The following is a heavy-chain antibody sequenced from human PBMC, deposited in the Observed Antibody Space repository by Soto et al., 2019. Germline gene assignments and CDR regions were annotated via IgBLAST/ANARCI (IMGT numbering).Heavy chain of an antibody. CDR1: GYNFSNYW. D-gene: IGHD5-18*01. CDR2: IYPDDSDI. Sequence: GESLKISCKVSGYNFSNYWIAWVRQLPGKGLEWMGIIYPDDSDIRYSPSFQGQVIISADKSITTAYLHWSSLRASDSAMYYCARLSSQQPASPLDYWGQGTLVTVSS. V-gene: IGHV5-51*01. CDR3: ARLSSQQPASPLDY. J-gene: IGHJ4*02.